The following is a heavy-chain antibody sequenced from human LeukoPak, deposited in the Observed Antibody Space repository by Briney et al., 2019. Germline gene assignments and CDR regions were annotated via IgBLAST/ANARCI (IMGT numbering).Heavy chain of an antibody. D-gene: IGHD5-18*01. J-gene: IGHJ4*02. CDR3: ASLDTSMVNGDY. CDR1: GFTFSRYW. V-gene: IGHV3-7*01. CDR2: IKQDGSEK. Sequence: PGGSLRLSCAASGFTFSRYWMSWVRQAPGKGLEWVANIKQDGSEKYYVDSVKGRFTISRDNAKNSLYLQMNSLRAEDTVVYFCASLDTSMVNGDYWGQGTLVTVSS.